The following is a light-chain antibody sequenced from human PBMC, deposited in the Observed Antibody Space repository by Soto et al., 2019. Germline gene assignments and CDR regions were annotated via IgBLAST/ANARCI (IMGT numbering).Light chain of an antibody. J-gene: IGLJ2*01. Sequence: SYELTQPPSVSVAPGQTARIICAENVIGSKSVHWYQQRPGQAPVLVVYDDNDRPSGIPERFSGSNSENTATLTINRVGAGDEADYYCQVWDSSSNHWIFGGGTKLTVL. V-gene: IGLV3-21*02. CDR3: QVWDSSSNHWI. CDR1: VIGSKS. CDR2: DDN.